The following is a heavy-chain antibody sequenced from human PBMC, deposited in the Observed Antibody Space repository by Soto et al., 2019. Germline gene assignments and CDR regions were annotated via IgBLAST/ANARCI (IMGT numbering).Heavy chain of an antibody. CDR3: VTDLIVRVSSLYY. CDR1: GLTFNNYW. Sequence: EVQLVESGGGLAQPGGSLRPSCAASGLTFNNYWMTGIRQAPGKGLEWVANIKGDGSEKHFVDSVRGRFTISRDNAKNSVYLQMNSLRAEDTAVYYCVTDLIVRVSSLYYWGQGALVTVSS. V-gene: IGHV3-7*03. CDR2: IKGDGSEK. J-gene: IGHJ4*02. D-gene: IGHD1-26*01.